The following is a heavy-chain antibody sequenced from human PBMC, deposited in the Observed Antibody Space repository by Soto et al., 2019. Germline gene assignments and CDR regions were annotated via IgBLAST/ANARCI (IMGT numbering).Heavy chain of an antibody. CDR2: IIPIFGTA. V-gene: IGHV1-69*12. Sequence: QVQLVQSGAEVKKPGSSVKVSCKASGGTFSSYAISWVRQAPGQGLEWMGGIIPIFGTANYAQKFQGRVTITADESTSTAYMELSSLRSEDTALYYCAQGSVYSSGWRIDYWGQGTLVTVSS. CDR3: AQGSVYSSGWRIDY. CDR1: GGTFSSYA. D-gene: IGHD6-19*01. J-gene: IGHJ4*02.